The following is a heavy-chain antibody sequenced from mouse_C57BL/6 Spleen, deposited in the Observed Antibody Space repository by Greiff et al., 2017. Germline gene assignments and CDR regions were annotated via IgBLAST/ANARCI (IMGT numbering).Heavy chain of an antibody. CDR1: GYAFSSSW. CDR2: IYPGDGDT. Sequence: VKLVESGPELVKPGASVKISCKASGYAFSSSWMNWVKQRPGKGLEWIGRIYPGDGDTNYNGKFKGKATLTADKSSSTAYMQLSSLTSEDSAVYFCARMFDGYSYYFDYWGQGTTLTVSS. CDR3: ARMFDGYSYYFDY. D-gene: IGHD2-3*01. V-gene: IGHV1-82*01. J-gene: IGHJ2*01.